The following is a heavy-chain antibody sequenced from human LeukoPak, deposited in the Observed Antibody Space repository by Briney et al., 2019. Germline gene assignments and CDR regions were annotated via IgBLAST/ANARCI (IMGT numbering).Heavy chain of an antibody. CDR3: AKGGGKVQDY. J-gene: IGHJ4*02. Sequence: GGSLRLSCAASGFTFSSYSMNWVRQAPGKGLEWVSSISSSSSYIYYADSVKGRFTISRDNAKNTLYLQMNSLRAEDTAVYYCAKGGGKVQDYWGQGTLVTVSS. V-gene: IGHV3-21*01. CDR1: GFTFSSYS. CDR2: ISSSSSYI. D-gene: IGHD4-23*01.